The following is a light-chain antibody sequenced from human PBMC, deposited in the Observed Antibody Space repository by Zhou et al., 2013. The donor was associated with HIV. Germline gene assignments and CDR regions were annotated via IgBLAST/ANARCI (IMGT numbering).Light chain of an antibody. V-gene: IGKV1-27*01. Sequence: DIQMTQSPSTLSASVGDTLTLTCRASESVRRWVAWYQQKPGKVPNLLIYDASTLQSGVPSRFSGSGSGTHFILTISSLRPEDVATYYCQRYDSDPPWTFGQGTKVE. J-gene: IGKJ1*01. CDR2: DAS. CDR1: ESVRRW. CDR3: QRYDSDPPWT.